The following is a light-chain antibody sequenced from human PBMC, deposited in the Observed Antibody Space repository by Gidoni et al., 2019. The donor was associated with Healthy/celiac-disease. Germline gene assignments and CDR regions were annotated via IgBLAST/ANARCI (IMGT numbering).Light chain of an antibody. V-gene: IGKV3-15*01. J-gene: IGKJ4*01. CDR3: QQYNNWPGS. Sequence: EIVMTQSPATLSVSPGERATLSCRASQSVSSNLAWYQQKPGQAPRLLIYGASTRATGIPARFSGSGSGTEFTLTISSLQSEDFAVYYCQQYNNWPGSFGGGTKVKIK. CDR1: QSVSSN. CDR2: GAS.